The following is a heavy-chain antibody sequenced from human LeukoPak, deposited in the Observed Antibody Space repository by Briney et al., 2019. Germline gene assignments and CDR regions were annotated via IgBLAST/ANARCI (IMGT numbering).Heavy chain of an antibody. V-gene: IGHV3-73*01. CDR1: GFTFSGSA. Sequence: GGSLRLSCAASGFTFSGSAMHWVRQASGKGLEWVGRIRSKANSYATAYAASVKGRFTISRDDSKNTAYLQMNSLKTEDTAVYYCAKNQKLWLDLDYWGQGTLVTVSS. CDR3: AKNQKLWLDLDY. CDR2: IRSKANSYAT. J-gene: IGHJ4*02. D-gene: IGHD6-19*01.